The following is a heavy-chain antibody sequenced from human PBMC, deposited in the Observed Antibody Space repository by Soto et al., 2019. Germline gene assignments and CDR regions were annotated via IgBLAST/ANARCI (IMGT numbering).Heavy chain of an antibody. CDR3: ARGTDSSGWQDDFDI. J-gene: IGHJ3*02. CDR2: SYYSGST. V-gene: IGHV4-31*03. D-gene: IGHD6-19*01. CDR1: GGSISSGGYY. Sequence: QVQLQESGPGLVKPSQTLSLTCTVSGGSISSGGYYWGWIRQHPGKGLEWIGYSYYSGSTYYNPSLKRRVTITVDTSKNQFSMKLSSVTAADTAVYYCARGTDSSGWQDDFDIWGQGTMVTVSS.